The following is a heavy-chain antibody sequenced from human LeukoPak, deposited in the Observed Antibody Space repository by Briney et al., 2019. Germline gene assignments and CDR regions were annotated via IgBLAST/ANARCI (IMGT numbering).Heavy chain of an antibody. J-gene: IGHJ6*02. Sequence: PSQTLSLTCTVSGGSISSGGYYWSWIRQHPGKGLEWIGYIYYSGSTYYNPSLKSRVTISVDTPKNQFSLKLSSVTAADTAVYYCVGEDYYYGMDVWGQGTTVTVSS. CDR2: IYYSGST. CDR3: VGEDYYYGMDV. CDR1: GGSISSGGYY. D-gene: IGHD2-21*01. V-gene: IGHV4-31*03.